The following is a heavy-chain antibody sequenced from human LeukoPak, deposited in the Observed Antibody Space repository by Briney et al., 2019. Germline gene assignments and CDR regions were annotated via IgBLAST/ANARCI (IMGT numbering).Heavy chain of an antibody. J-gene: IGHJ3*02. CDR2: IYYSGST. CDR3: ARHSGHSSTNDAFDI. V-gene: IGHV4-59*01. Sequence: PSGTLSLTCTVSGGSISSYYWSWIRQPPGKGLEWIGYIYYSGSTNYNPSLKSRVTISVDTSKNQFSLKLTSVTAADTAVYYCARHSGHSSTNDAFDIWGQGTMVIVSS. D-gene: IGHD6-13*01. CDR1: GGSISSYY.